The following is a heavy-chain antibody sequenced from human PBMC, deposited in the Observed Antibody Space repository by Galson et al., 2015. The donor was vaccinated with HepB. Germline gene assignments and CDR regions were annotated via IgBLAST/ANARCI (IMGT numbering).Heavy chain of an antibody. J-gene: IGHJ4*02. V-gene: IGHV3-30*04. Sequence: SLRLSCAASGFTFSSYAMRWVRQAPGKGLEWVAVISYDGSNKYYADSVKGRFTISRDNSKNTLYLQMNSLRAEDTAVYYCAREKQQLARNFDYWGQGTLVTVSS. CDR1: GFTFSSYA. D-gene: IGHD6-13*01. CDR3: AREKQQLARNFDY. CDR2: ISYDGSNK.